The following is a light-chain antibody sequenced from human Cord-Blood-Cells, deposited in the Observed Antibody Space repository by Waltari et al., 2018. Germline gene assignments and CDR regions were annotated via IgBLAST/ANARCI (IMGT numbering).Light chain of an antibody. J-gene: IGLJ3*02. V-gene: IGLV2-23*01. Sequence: QSALTQPASVSGSPGQSITIPCTGNSSDVGSYNLVSWYQQHPGKAPKLMIYEGSKRPSGVSNRFSGSKSGNTASLTISGLQAEDEADYYCCSYAGSWVFGGGTKLTVL. CDR3: CSYAGSWV. CDR1: SSDVGSYNL. CDR2: EGS.